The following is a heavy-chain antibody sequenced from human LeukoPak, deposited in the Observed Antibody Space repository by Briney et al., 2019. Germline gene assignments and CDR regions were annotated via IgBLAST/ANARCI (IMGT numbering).Heavy chain of an antibody. J-gene: IGHJ4*02. CDR1: GFTFSSYA. CDR3: ARDIVVVVAAHFDY. D-gene: IGHD2-15*01. CDR2: ISGSGGNT. Sequence: PGGSLRLSCAASGFTFSSYAMSWVRQAPGKGLEWVSGISGSGGNTYYADSVKGRFTISRDNSKNTLYLQMNSLRAEDTAVYYCARDIVVVVAAHFDYWGQGTLVPVSS. V-gene: IGHV3-23*01.